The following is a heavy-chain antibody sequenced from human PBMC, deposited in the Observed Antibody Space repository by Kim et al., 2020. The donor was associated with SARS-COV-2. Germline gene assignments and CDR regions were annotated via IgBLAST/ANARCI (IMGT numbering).Heavy chain of an antibody. J-gene: IGHJ4*01. CDR2: IYSTGNT. Sequence: GGSLRLSCSTSGFTVSFNYMSWVRQAPGKGPEWVSVIYSTGNTNYADSVKGRFTISRYTSTNTLYLQMNSLRAEDTAVYYCASPRGRGVPLGYWGQGTLVTVSS. CDR3: ASPRGRGVPLGY. V-gene: IGHV3-53*01. CDR1: GFTVSFNY. D-gene: IGHD3-10*01.